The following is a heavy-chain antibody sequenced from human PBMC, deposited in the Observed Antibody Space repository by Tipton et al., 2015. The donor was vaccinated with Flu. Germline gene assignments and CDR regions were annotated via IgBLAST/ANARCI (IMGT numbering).Heavy chain of an antibody. V-gene: IGHV3-7*01. J-gene: IGHJ6*04. CDR2: IKQDASEK. CDR1: GFTFSNYW. D-gene: IGHD3-3*01. CDR3: ASRLFGVVMEQGV. Sequence: GSLRLSCAASGFTFSNYWMSWVRQAPGKGLEWVANIKQDASEKYYVDSVKGRFTISRDNAKNSVYLQMNSLRVEDTAVYYCASRLFGVVMEQGVWGKGTTVTVSS.